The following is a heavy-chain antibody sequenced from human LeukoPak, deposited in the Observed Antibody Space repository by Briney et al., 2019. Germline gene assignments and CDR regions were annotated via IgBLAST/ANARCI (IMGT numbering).Heavy chain of an antibody. J-gene: IGHJ5*02. Sequence: ASVKVSCKASGYSFVLYGISWVRQAPGQGPEWMGWISTYNGNTKYAEKFQGRVTMTTDTPTSTAYMELSSLRSEDTAVYYCAKTPMVRGVPNWFDPWGQGTLVTVSS. CDR3: AKTPMVRGVPNWFDP. D-gene: IGHD3-10*01. CDR1: GYSFVLYG. CDR2: ISTYNGNT. V-gene: IGHV1-18*01.